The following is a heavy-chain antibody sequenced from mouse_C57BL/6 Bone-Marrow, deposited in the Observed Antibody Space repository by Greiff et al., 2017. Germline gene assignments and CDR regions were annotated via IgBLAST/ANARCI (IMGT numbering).Heavy chain of an antibody. CDR1: GYTFTDYY. CDR3: ARYYDERGYYAMDY. J-gene: IGHJ4*01. D-gene: IGHD2-4*01. CDR2: INPNNGGT. Sequence: VQLQQSGPELVKPGASVKISCKASGYTFTDYYMNWVKQSHGKSLEWIGDINPNNGGTSYNQKFKGKATLTVDKSSSTAYMGIRSLTSEDSAVYYCARYYDERGYYAMDYWGQGTSVTVSS. V-gene: IGHV1-26*01.